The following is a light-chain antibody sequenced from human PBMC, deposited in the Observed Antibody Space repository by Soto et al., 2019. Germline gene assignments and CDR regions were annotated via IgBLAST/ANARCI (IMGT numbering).Light chain of an antibody. CDR2: SSN. CDR1: SSNIGSNT. J-gene: IGLJ1*01. CDR3: AAWDDSLNGYV. V-gene: IGLV1-44*01. Sequence: QAVVTQPPSASGTPGQRVTISCSGSSSNIGSNTVSWYQQLPGTAPKLLIYSSNQRPSGVPDRFSGSKSGTSASLAISGLQSEDEADYYCAAWDDSLNGYVFGTGTKVTVL.